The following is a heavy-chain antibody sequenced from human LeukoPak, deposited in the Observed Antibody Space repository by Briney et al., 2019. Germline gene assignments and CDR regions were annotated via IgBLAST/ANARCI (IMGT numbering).Heavy chain of an antibody. CDR2: IHPGDSGT. D-gene: IGHD5-18*01. CDR3: ARGGTYRYGSSDY. J-gene: IGHJ4*02. Sequence: GESLKISCKASGYSFTNYWIGWGRQMPGKGLEWMGIIHPGDSGTKYSPSFQDQVTMSVDESTTTAYLQWSSLMASDSTIYYCARGGTYRYGSSDYWGQGTLVTVSS. V-gene: IGHV5-51*01. CDR1: GYSFTNYW.